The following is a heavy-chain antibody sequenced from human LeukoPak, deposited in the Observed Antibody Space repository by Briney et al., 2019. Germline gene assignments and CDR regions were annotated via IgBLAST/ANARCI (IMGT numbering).Heavy chain of an antibody. V-gene: IGHV4-59*01. CDR1: GGSISSYY. CDR2: IYYSGTT. CDR3: ARGRKSTSGYRVTELGSGYSDY. J-gene: IGHJ4*02. Sequence: SETLSLTCTVSGGSISSYYWNWIRQPPGKGLEWIGYIYYSGTTNYNPSLKSRVSMSVDTSKNQFSLKLSSVTAADTAVYYCARGRKSTSGYRVTELGSGYSDYWGQGTLVTVSS. D-gene: IGHD3-9*01.